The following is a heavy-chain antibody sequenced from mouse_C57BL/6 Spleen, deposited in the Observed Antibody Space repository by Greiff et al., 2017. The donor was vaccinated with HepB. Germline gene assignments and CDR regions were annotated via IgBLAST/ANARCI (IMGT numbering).Heavy chain of an antibody. CDR1: GYTFTSYW. CDR2: INPGSGGT. Sequence: QVQLQQPGAELVKPGASVKLSCKASGYTFTSYWMHWVKQRPGQGLEWIGVINPGSGGTNYNEKFKGKATLTADKSSSTAYMQLSSLTSEDSAVYFCARSWDGYYNWYFDVWGTGTTVTVSS. J-gene: IGHJ1*03. D-gene: IGHD2-3*01. V-gene: IGHV1-54*01. CDR3: ARSWDGYYNWYFDV.